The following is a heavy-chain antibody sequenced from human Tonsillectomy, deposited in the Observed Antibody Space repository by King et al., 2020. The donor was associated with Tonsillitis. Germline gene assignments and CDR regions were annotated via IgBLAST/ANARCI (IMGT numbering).Heavy chain of an antibody. CDR1: GFTVSSNY. CDR3: ARERPYDSSGFFDY. J-gene: IGHJ4*02. Sequence: VQLVESGGGLVQPGGSLRLSCAASGFTVSSNYMSWVRQAPGKGLEWVSVIYSGGSTYYAASVKGRFTISRHNSKNTLYLQMNSLRAEDTAVYYCARERPYDSSGFFDYWGQGTLVTVSS. CDR2: IYSGGST. V-gene: IGHV3-53*04. D-gene: IGHD3-22*01.